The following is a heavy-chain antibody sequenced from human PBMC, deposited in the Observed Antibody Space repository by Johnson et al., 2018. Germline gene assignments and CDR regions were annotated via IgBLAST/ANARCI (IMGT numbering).Heavy chain of an antibody. CDR1: GFTFSSYA. CDR3: ARDGHTIYDSSGYPWDFQH. J-gene: IGHJ1*01. Sequence: QVELGQSGGGVVQPGRSLRLSCAASGFTFSSYAMHWVRQAPGKGLEWVAVISYDGSNKYYADSVKGRFTISRDNSKNTLYLQMNSLRAEDTAVYYCARDGHTIYDSSGYPWDFQHWGQGTLVTVSS. D-gene: IGHD3-22*01. CDR2: ISYDGSNK. V-gene: IGHV3-30-3*01.